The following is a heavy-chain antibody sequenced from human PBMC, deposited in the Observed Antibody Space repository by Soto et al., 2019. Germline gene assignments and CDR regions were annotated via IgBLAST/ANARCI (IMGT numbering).Heavy chain of an antibody. D-gene: IGHD6-13*01. CDR1: GFTFDDYA. J-gene: IGHJ4*02. V-gene: IGHV3-9*01. Sequence: EVQLVESGGGLVQPGRSLRLSCAASGFTFDDYAMHWVRQAPGKGLEWVSGIRWNSGSIGYADSVKGRFTISRDNAKNSLYLQMNSLRAEDTALYYCAKDTGSSWLFDYWGQGTLVTVFS. CDR3: AKDTGSSWLFDY. CDR2: IRWNSGSI.